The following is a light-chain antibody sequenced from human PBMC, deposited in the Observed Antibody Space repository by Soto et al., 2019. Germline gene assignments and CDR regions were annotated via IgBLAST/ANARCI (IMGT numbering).Light chain of an antibody. V-gene: IGKV1-39*01. CDR2: AAS. Sequence: DIQMTQSPSSLSASVGDRVTITCRASQSISSYLNWYQQKPGKAPKLLIYAASSLQSGVPSRFSGSGSGTDFTLTIGSLQPEDFATYYCQQSYSTLEITFGQGTRLEIK. J-gene: IGKJ5*01. CDR3: QQSYSTLEIT. CDR1: QSISSY.